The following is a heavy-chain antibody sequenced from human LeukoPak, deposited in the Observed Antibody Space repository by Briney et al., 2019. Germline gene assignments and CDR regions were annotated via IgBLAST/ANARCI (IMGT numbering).Heavy chain of an antibody. V-gene: IGHV3-23*01. CDR2: ISGSGGST. CDR1: GFTFSSYA. J-gene: IGHJ4*02. CDR3: AINKDCRGDCYSPSIY. D-gene: IGHD2-21*02. Sequence: GGSLRLSCAASGFTFSSYALSWVRQAPGKGLEWVSAISGSGGSTYYADSVKGRFTSSRDNSKNTLYLQMNSLRAEDTAVYYCAINKDCRGDCYSPSIYWGQGTQVTVSS.